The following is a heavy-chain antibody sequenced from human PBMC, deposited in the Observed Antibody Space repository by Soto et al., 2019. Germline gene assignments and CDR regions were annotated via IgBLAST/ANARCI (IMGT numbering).Heavy chain of an antibody. CDR3: AKSYSSAWDEYFQH. D-gene: IGHD6-19*01. V-gene: IGHV3-30*04. Sequence: QVQLVESGGGVVQPGRSLRLSCAASGFTFRSYAMYWVRQAPGKGLEWVAVITYDGNERYYADSVKGRFTISRDNSKSTLYLQMNSLRVEDTALYYCAKSYSSAWDEYFQHWGQGTLVTVSS. CDR2: ITYDGNER. J-gene: IGHJ1*01. CDR1: GFTFRSYA.